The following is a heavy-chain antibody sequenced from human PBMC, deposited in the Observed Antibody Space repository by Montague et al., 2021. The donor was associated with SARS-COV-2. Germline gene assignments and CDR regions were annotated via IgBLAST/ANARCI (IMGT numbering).Heavy chain of an antibody. CDR1: GFTFSSYA. CDR3: AKKTTTQNDHWYFDV. D-gene: IGHD1-1*01. CDR2: IYSGDSTT. Sequence: SLSLSCAASGFTFSSYAMSWVRQAPGKGLEWVSIIYSGDSTTYYADSVKGRFTISRDSSTNTLYLQMNSLRAEDTAIYHCAKKTTTQNDHWYFDVWGRGTLVTVSS. J-gene: IGHJ2*01. V-gene: IGHV3-23*03.